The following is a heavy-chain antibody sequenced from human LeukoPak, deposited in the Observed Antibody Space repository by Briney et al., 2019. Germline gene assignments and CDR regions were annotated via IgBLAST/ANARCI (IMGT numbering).Heavy chain of an antibody. J-gene: IGHJ6*02. Sequence: ASVKVSCKASGYTFTSYGISWVRQAPGQGLEWMGWISAYNGNTNYAQKLQGRVTMTTDTSTSTAYMELRSLRSEDTAVYYCAREVGATYYYYGMDVWGQGTTVTVSS. CDR3: AREVGATYYYYGMDV. CDR1: GYTFTSYG. D-gene: IGHD1-26*01. V-gene: IGHV1-18*01. CDR2: ISAYNGNT.